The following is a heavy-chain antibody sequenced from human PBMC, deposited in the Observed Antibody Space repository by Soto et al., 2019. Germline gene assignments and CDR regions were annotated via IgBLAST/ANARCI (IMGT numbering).Heavy chain of an antibody. Sequence: QVQLQESGPGLVKPSQTLSLTCTVSGGSISSNYYWSWIRQHPGKGLEWIGYIYYSGSTYSNPSPKSRVTFSVDTSKNQFSLKLSSVTAADTAVYYCARGGYYYGSGSYYSLDYCGQGTLVTVSS. V-gene: IGHV4-31*03. J-gene: IGHJ4*02. CDR3: ARGGYYYGSGSYYSLDY. CDR2: IYYSGST. CDR1: GGSISSNYY. D-gene: IGHD3-10*01.